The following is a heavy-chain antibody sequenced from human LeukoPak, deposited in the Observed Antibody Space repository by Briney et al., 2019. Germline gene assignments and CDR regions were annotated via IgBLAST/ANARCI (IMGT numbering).Heavy chain of an antibody. CDR3: ARQAGDAFDI. J-gene: IGHJ3*02. Sequence: GESLKISCKGSGYGFTIYWIGWLRQMPGKGLEWMGIIYPGDPHTRYSPSFQGQVTISADKSISTAYLQWSSLKVSDTAMYYCARQAGDAFDIWGQGTMVTVSS. CDR2: IYPGDPHT. V-gene: IGHV5-51*01. CDR1: GYGFTIYW.